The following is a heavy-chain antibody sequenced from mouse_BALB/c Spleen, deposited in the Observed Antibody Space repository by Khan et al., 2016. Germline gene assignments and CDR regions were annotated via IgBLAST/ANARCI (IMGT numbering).Heavy chain of an antibody. Sequence: QIQLVQSGPELKKPGETVKISCKASGYTFTDYSMHWVKQAPGKGLKWMGWINTETGEPTYADDFKGRFAFSLETSASTAYLQINNLKNEDTATXFCARWGFLRGYAMDYWGQGTSVTVSS. CDR1: GYTFTDYS. CDR2: INTETGEP. CDR3: ARWGFLRGYAMDY. J-gene: IGHJ4*01. D-gene: IGHD1-1*01. V-gene: IGHV9-2-1*01.